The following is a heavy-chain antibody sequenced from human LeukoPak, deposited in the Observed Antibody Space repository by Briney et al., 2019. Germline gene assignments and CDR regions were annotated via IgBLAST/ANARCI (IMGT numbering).Heavy chain of an antibody. Sequence: PGGSLRLSCAASGFTFSSYSMNWVRQAPGKGLEWVSFISPPGTIHYSDSVKGRFTISRDNAKNLVYLQMNSLRAEDTAVFYCCGYSGSSPAMWGQGTMVTVSS. J-gene: IGHJ3*01. D-gene: IGHD1-26*01. CDR2: ISPPGTI. V-gene: IGHV3-48*01. CDR3: CGYSGSSPAM. CDR1: GFTFSSYS.